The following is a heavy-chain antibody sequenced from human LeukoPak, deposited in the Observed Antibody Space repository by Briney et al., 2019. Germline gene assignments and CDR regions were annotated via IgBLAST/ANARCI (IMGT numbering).Heavy chain of an antibody. J-gene: IGHJ3*02. CDR1: GFTFSSYG. CDR3: AKDRSDYGGYPPGAFDI. D-gene: IGHD4-17*01. Sequence: GGSLRLSCAASGFTFSSYGMHWVRQAPGKGLEWVAVIWYDGSNKYYADSVKGRFTISRDNSKNTLHLQMNSLRAEDTAVYYCAKDRSDYGGYPPGAFDIWGQGTMVTVSS. CDR2: IWYDGSNK. V-gene: IGHV3-33*06.